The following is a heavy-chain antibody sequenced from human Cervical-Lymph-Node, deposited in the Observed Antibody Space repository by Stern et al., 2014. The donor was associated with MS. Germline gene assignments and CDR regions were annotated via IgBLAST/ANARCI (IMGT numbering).Heavy chain of an antibody. CDR1: GFTVSRDY. CDR2: ITNVGST. Sequence: EVQLVESGGGVIQPGGPLRLSCTASGFTVSRDYMTWVRQAPGKGLEWVSLITNVGSTFCTDSVKGRFTISRDDSKNPVYLHMTSLRAEDTAMYYCARDTSSPERSDWWGQGTLVTVSS. J-gene: IGHJ4*02. V-gene: IGHV3-53*01. CDR3: ARDTSSPERSDW. D-gene: IGHD1-1*01.